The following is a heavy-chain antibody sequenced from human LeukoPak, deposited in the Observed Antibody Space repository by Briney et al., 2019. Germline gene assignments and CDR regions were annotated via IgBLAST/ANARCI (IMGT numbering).Heavy chain of an antibody. Sequence: SQTLSLTCTVSGGSISSGDYYWSWIRQPPGKGLEWIGYIYYSGSTYYNPSLKSRVTISVDTSKNQFSLKLSSVTAADTAVYYCARAGYDSSDYYSIDYWGQGTLVTVSS. CDR1: GGSISSGDYY. CDR3: ARAGYDSSDYYSIDY. D-gene: IGHD3-22*01. J-gene: IGHJ4*02. CDR2: IYYSGST. V-gene: IGHV4-30-4*01.